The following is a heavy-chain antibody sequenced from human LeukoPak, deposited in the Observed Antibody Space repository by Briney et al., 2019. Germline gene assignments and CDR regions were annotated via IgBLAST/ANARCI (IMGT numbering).Heavy chain of an antibody. CDR3: AKSKYNWNDRAYFER. D-gene: IGHD1-20*01. J-gene: IGHJ4*02. V-gene: IGHV3-30*18. CDR1: DFTFSSCG. CDR2: ISNDGSGT. Sequence: GTSLRLSCAASDFTFSSCGMYWVRQAPGKGLEWVAAISNDGSGTHYGDSVKGRFTISRDNSKNAPYLQMNSLRADDTAMYHCAKSKYNWNDRAYFERWGQGTLVTVSS.